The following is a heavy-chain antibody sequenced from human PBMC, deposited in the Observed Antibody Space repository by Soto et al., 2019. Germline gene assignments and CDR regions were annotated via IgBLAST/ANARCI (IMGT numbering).Heavy chain of an antibody. CDR3: AARRDGYDYHAFDI. CDR2: IYYNGRT. CDR1: GASIRSGGYY. Sequence: PSETLSLTCTVSGASIRSGGYYWSWIRQHPGKGLEWIGFIYYNGRTYYNPSLKSRVTISVDTPKNQFSLNLSSVTAADTAVYYCAARRDGYDYHAFDIWGQGTLVTVSS. V-gene: IGHV4-31*03. J-gene: IGHJ3*02. D-gene: IGHD5-12*01.